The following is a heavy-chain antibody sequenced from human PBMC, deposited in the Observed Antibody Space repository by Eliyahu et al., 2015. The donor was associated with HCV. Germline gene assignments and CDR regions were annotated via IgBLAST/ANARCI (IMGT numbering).Heavy chain of an antibody. CDR3: ARDSDSSGYWGWFDP. V-gene: IGHV4-31*03. J-gene: IGHJ5*02. Sequence: QVQLQESGPGLIRPSQTLSLTCTVSGDSISSRNYYWXWIRQHPREGPGMDWIXLLQWDHLLQPVPQESGYHIKDTSKNQFSLKLSSVTAADTAVYFCARDSDSSGYWGWFDPWGQGTQVTVSS. CDR1: GDSISSRNYY. CDR2: LLQWDH. D-gene: IGHD3-22*01.